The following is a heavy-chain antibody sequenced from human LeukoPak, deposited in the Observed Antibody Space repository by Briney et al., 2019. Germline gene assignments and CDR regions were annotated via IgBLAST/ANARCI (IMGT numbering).Heavy chain of an antibody. CDR2: IYYTGST. D-gene: IGHD2-8*01. CDR3: ARYRQGTSGNDY. J-gene: IGHJ4*02. CDR1: GGSISGYY. V-gene: IGHV4-59*01. Sequence: SETLSLTCTVSGGSISGYYWSWIRQPPGKGLEWIGYIYYTGSTKYNPSLRSRVSFSVDTSKNQFSLRLTSVTAADTAVYYCARYRQGTSGNDYWGQGTMVTVSS.